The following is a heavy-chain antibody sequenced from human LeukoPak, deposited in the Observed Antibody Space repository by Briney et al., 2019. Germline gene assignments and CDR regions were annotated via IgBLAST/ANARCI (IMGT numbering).Heavy chain of an antibody. CDR1: GDSVSSNSAA. Sequence: SQTLSLTCAISGDSVSSNSAAWNWIRQSPSRGLEWLGRTYYRSKWYNDYAVSVKSRITINPDTSKNQFSLQLDSVTPEDTAVYYCARVIAARLEDGFGWFDPWGQGTLVTVSS. D-gene: IGHD6-6*01. V-gene: IGHV6-1*01. CDR3: ARVIAARLEDGFGWFDP. J-gene: IGHJ5*02. CDR2: TYYRSKWYN.